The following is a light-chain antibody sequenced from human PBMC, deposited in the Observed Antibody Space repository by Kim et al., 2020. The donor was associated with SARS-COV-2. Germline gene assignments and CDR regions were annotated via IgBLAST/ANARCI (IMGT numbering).Light chain of an antibody. CDR3: QQYTGSLWT. J-gene: IGKJ1*01. Sequence: ELVLTQSPGTLSLSPGERATLSCRASQSVSSTYLAWYQQKPGQALRFLIYGAARRAPGIPDRFSGSGSGTDFTLTISRLEPEDFAVYYCQQYTGSLWTFGQGTKVDIK. CDR2: GAA. V-gene: IGKV3-20*01. CDR1: QSVSSTY.